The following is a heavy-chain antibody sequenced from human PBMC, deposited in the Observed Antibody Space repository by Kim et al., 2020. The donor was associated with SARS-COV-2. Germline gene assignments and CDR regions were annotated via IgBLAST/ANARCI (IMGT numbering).Heavy chain of an antibody. J-gene: IGHJ4*02. CDR1: GGSISSSSYY. CDR2: IYYSGST. Sequence: SETLSLTCTVSGGSISSSSYYWGWIRQPPGKGLEWIGSIYYSGSTYYNPSLKSRVTISVDTSKNQFSLKLSSVTAADTAVYYCARHITWGQPTFKTIAVAGEEPDYWGQGTLVTVSS. V-gene: IGHV4-39*01. CDR3: ARHITWGQPTFKTIAVAGEEPDY. D-gene: IGHD6-19*01.